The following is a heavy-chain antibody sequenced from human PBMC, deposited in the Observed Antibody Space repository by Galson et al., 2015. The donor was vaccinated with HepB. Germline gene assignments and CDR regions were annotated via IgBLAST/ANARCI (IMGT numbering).Heavy chain of an antibody. CDR3: ARQAGVIAVVAVPYFFDY. Sequence: ETLSLTCTVSGGSISSSSYYWGWIRQPPGKGLEWIGTIYYSGTTYYSPSLKSRVTISVDTSKNLFSLKLSSVTAADTAVYYCARQAGVIAVVAVPYFFDYWGQGTLVTVSS. D-gene: IGHD3-22*01. J-gene: IGHJ4*02. V-gene: IGHV4-39*01. CDR1: GGSISSSSYY. CDR2: IYYSGTT.